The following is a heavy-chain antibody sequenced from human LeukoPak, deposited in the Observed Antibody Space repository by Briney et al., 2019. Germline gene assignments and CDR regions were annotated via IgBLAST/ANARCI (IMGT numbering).Heavy chain of an antibody. D-gene: IGHD3-22*01. CDR1: GFTFSMYW. CDR2: INQDGSEK. CDR3: ASDRDYYDSTGYLFDY. J-gene: IGHJ4*02. V-gene: IGHV3-7*01. Sequence: GGSLRLSCEASGFTFSMYWMSWVRQAPGKGLEWVANINQDGSEKNYVDSVKGRFTISRDNAKNSMYLQMNSLRAEDTGVYYCASDRDYYDSTGYLFDYWGQGTLVTVSS.